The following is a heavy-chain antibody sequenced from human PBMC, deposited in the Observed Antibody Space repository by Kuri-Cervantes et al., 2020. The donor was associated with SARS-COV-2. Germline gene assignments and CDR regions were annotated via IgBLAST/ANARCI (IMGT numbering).Heavy chain of an antibody. V-gene: IGHV4-59*01. D-gene: IGHD5-18*01. J-gene: IGHJ4*02. CDR1: GGSINDYY. Sequence: GSLRLSCTVSGGSINDYYWGWIRQPPGKGLEWIGYIYYSGSTNYNPSLKSRVTISVDTSKNQFSLKLSSVTAADTAVYYCARKSGYSYNSYFDTWGPGTLVTVSS. CDR2: IYYSGST. CDR3: ARKSGYSYNSYFDT.